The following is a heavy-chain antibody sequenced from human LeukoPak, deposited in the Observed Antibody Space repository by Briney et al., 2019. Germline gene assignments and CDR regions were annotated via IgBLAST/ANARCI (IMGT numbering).Heavy chain of an antibody. J-gene: IGHJ4*02. D-gene: IGHD6-19*01. CDR1: GYTFTGYY. Sequence: ASVKVSCKASGYTFTGYYMHWVRQAPGQGLEWMGWINPNSGGTNYAQKFRGRVTMTRDTSISTAYMELSRLRSDDTAVYYCARDLRSGWYGSTVDYWGQGTLVTVSS. CDR2: INPNSGGT. V-gene: IGHV1-2*02. CDR3: ARDLRSGWYGSTVDY.